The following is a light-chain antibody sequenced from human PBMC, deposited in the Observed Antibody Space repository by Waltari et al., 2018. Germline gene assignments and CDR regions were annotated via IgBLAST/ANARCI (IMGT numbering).Light chain of an antibody. CDR1: ENIISN. CDR2: GAS. V-gene: IGKV3-15*01. J-gene: IGKJ5*01. Sequence: EIVLTQYPATLSVSPGGRATLSCRASENIISNLAWYQQRPGQAPRLRIHGASTRATAFPPRFSGSGSGTEFTLTINSLQSEDFAVYYCQQYNNWPLTFGQGTRLEIK. CDR3: QQYNNWPLT.